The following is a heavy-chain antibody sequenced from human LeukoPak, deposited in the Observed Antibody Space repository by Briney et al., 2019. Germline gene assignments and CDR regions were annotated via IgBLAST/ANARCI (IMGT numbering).Heavy chain of an antibody. CDR1: GGSISSYY. J-gene: IGHJ4*02. Sequence: PSETLSLTCTVSGGSISSYYWSWIRQPPGKGLEWIGYIYYSGTTYYNPSLKSRVTISLDTSKNQFSLKLSSVTAADTAVYFCATSSGSYYEGLDYWGQGTLVTVSS. CDR2: IYYSGTT. D-gene: IGHD1-26*01. V-gene: IGHV4-59*12. CDR3: ATSSGSYYEGLDY.